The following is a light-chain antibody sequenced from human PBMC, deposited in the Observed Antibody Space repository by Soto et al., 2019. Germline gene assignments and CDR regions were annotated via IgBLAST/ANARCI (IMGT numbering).Light chain of an antibody. CDR2: AAS. CDR3: QQRHSYPIT. J-gene: IGKJ5*01. Sequence: DIQLTRPHSSVSASVGDRVTITCRASQGISSWLAWYQQKPGKAPKLLIYAASNFQSGVPSRFSGSGSGTHFTLTISSLQPEDFATYYCQQRHSYPITFGQGTRLEIK. V-gene: IGKV1-12*01. CDR1: QGISSW.